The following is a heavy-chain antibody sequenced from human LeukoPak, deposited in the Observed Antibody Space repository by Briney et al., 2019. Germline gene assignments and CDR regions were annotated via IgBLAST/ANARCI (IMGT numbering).Heavy chain of an antibody. D-gene: IGHD3-22*01. J-gene: IGHJ3*02. V-gene: IGHV3-66*01. CDR1: GFTVSSNY. CDR3: ARGIAPYYDSSGYRYDAFDI. CDR2: IYSGGST. Sequence: GGSLRLSCAASGFTVSSNYMSWVRQAPGKGLEWVSVIYSGGSTYYADSVKGRFTISRDNSKNTLYLQMNSLRAEDTAVYYCARGIAPYYDSSGYRYDAFDIWGQGTMVTVSS.